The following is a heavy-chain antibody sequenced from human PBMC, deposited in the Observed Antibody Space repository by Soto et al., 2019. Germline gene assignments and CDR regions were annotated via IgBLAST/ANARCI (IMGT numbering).Heavy chain of an antibody. Sequence: GGSLRLSCVASGFTFSPYSMNWVRQAPGKGLEWLSYIIGSSKTIYYSDSVRGRFTISRDNARNSVFLQMNSLRAEDTAVYYCTTSNGALDYWGRGTTVTVSS. CDR1: GFTFSPYS. D-gene: IGHD2-2*01. CDR3: TTSNGALDY. J-gene: IGHJ4*02. V-gene: IGHV3-48*01. CDR2: IIGSSKTI.